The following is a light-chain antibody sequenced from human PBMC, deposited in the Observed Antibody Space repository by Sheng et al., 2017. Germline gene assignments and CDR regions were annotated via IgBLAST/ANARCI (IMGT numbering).Light chain of an antibody. CDR3: QSADSSGPWV. CDR2: KDS. V-gene: IGLV3-25*03. J-gene: IGLJ3*02. CDR1: ALPKQY. Sequence: SYELTQPPSVSVSPGQTARITCSGDALPKQYAYWYQQKPGQAPVLVIYKDSERPSGIPERFSGSSSGTTVTLTISGVQAEDEADYYCQSADSSGPWVFGGGTEADRP.